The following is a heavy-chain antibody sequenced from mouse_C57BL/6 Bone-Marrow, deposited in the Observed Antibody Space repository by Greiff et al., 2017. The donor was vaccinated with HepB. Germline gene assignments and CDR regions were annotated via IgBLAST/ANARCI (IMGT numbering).Heavy chain of an antibody. Sequence: VQLVESGAELARPGASVKLSCTASGYTFTSYGISWVKQRTGQGLEWIGEIYPRSGNTYYNEKFKGKATLTADKSSSTAYMELRSLTSEDSAVYFCARGRWLLLSYWGQGTLVTVSA. V-gene: IGHV1-81*01. D-gene: IGHD2-3*01. CDR2: IYPRSGNT. J-gene: IGHJ3*01. CDR1: GYTFTSYG. CDR3: ARGRWLLLSY.